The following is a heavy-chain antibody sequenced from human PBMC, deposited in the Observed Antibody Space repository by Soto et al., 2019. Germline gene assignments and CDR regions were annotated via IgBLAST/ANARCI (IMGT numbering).Heavy chain of an antibody. CDR1: GFTFSSYS. J-gene: IGHJ6*03. CDR3: ARVPSDCSSTSCYLYRFWENGITGSEGVYMDV. Sequence: GGSLRLSCAASGFTFSSYSMNWVRQAPGKGLEWVSSISSSSSYIYYADSVKGRFTISRDNAKNSLYLQMNSLRAEDTAVYYCARVPSDCSSTSCYLYRFWENGITGSEGVYMDVWGKGTTVTVSS. CDR2: ISSSSSYI. V-gene: IGHV3-21*01. D-gene: IGHD2-2*01.